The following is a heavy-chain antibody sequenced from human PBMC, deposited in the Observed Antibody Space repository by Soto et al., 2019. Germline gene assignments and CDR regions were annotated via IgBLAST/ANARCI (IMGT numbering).Heavy chain of an antibody. J-gene: IGHJ4*02. V-gene: IGHV3-48*01. CDR1: GFTFSSYS. D-gene: IGHD2-15*01. Sequence: ESGGGLVQPGGSLRLSCAASGFTFSSYSMNWVRQAPGKGLEWVSYISSSSSTIYYADSVKGRFTISRDNAKNSLYLQMNSLRAEDTAVYYCARGDIVVVVAATPGDYWGQGTLVTVSS. CDR2: ISSSSSTI. CDR3: ARGDIVVVVAATPGDY.